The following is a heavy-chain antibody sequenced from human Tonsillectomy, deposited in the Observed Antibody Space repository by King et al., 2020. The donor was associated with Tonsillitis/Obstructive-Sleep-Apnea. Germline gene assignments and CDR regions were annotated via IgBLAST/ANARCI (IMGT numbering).Heavy chain of an antibody. CDR3: ARDGYSSSWYLPSSHPPDYYMDV. Sequence: VQLVESGGGVVQPGRSLRLSCAASGCTFSSYAMHWVRQAPGKGREWVAVISDDGSNKYYADSVKCRFTIYRDNSKNTLYLQMNSLRAEDTAVYYCARDGYSSSWYLPSSHPPDYYMDVWGKGTTVTVSS. D-gene: IGHD6-13*01. V-gene: IGHV3-30*01. J-gene: IGHJ6*03. CDR1: GCTFSSYA. CDR2: ISDDGSNK.